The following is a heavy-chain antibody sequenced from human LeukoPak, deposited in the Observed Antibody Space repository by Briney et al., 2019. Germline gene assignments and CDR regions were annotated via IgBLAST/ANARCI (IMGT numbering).Heavy chain of an antibody. D-gene: IGHD7-27*01. CDR1: GFTFSDSY. V-gene: IGHV3-11*04. CDR3: GRGHWGLDY. J-gene: IGHJ4*02. Sequence: PGGSLRLSRVASGFTFSDSYMTWIRQAPGKGLEWVSFIDKSGTTIYYADSVKGRFTTSRDNADNSLYLQMNSLRVEDTAVYYCGRGHWGLDYWGQGTLVTVSS. CDR2: IDKSGTTI.